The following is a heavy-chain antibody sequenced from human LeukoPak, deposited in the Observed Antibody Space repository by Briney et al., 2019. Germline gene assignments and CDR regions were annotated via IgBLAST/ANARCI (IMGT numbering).Heavy chain of an antibody. D-gene: IGHD2-21*02. CDR3: ARDLLKILAYCGGDCYSLGDAFDI. CDR1: GFTFSSYW. V-gene: IGHV3-74*01. J-gene: IGHJ3*02. CDR2: INSDGSSK. Sequence: GGSLRLSCAASGFTFSSYWMHWVRQAPGKGLVWVSRINSDGSSKSYADSVKGRFTISRDNAKNTLYLQMNSLRAEDTAVYYCARDLLKILAYCGGDCYSLGDAFDIWGQGTMVTVSS.